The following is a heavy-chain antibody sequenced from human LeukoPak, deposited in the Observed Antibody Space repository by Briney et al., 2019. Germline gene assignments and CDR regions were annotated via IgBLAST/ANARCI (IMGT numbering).Heavy chain of an antibody. V-gene: IGHV3-23*01. J-gene: IGHJ6*02. Sequence: GGSLRLSCAASGFTFSSYAMSWVRQAPGKGLEWVSAISGSGGSTYYADSVKGRFTISRDNAKNSLYLQMNSLRAEDTAVYYCAREVYYDILTGYYIPHYGMDVWGQGTTVTVSS. CDR1: GFTFSSYA. CDR2: ISGSGGST. D-gene: IGHD3-9*01. CDR3: AREVYYDILTGYYIPHYGMDV.